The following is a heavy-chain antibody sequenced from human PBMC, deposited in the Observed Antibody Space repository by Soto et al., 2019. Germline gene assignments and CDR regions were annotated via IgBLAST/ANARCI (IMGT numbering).Heavy chain of an antibody. CDR1: GGSFSDFA. CDR3: ERGGSVAVPAARSSYDVYTVYRIGS. V-gene: IGHV1-69*01. D-gene: IGHD6-13*01. J-gene: IGHJ4*02. CDR2: TIPMFAET. Sequence: QVQLAQSGAEVRKPGSSVKVSCRASGGSFSDFAFSWVRQAPGQGLEWMGGTIPMFAETKYAQRFQGRITDIADAITRTVYWALSRITSDDSAGYYCERGGSVAVPAARSSYDVYTVYRIGSWGQGTL.